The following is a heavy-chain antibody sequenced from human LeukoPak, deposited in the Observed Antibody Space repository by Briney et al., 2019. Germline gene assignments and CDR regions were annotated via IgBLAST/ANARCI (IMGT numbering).Heavy chain of an antibody. CDR3: ARGLLWFGESYYYMDV. Sequence: ASVKVSCKASGYTFTSFAMNWVRQAPGQGLERMGWINTNTGNPTYAQGFTGRFVFSLDTSVSTAYLQISSLKAEDTAVYYCARGLLWFGESYYYMDVWGKGTTVTVSS. V-gene: IGHV7-4-1*02. D-gene: IGHD3-10*01. CDR1: GYTFTSFA. J-gene: IGHJ6*03. CDR2: INTNTGNP.